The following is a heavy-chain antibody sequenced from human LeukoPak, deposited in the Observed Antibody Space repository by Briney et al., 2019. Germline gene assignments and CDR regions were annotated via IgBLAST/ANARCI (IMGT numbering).Heavy chain of an antibody. Sequence: SETLSLTCAVYGGPFSGYYWSWIRQPPGKGLEWIGEINHSGSTNYNPSLKSRVTMSVDTSKNQFSLKLSSVTAADTAVYYCARGEDDSSGYYYENFDYWGQGTLVTVSS. CDR2: INHSGST. V-gene: IGHV4-34*01. J-gene: IGHJ4*02. CDR1: GGPFSGYY. D-gene: IGHD3-22*01. CDR3: ARGEDDSSGYYYENFDY.